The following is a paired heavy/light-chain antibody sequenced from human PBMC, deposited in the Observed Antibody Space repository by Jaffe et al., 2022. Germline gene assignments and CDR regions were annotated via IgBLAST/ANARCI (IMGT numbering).Light chain of an antibody. J-gene: IGKJ1*01. V-gene: IGKV1-8*01. CDR2: AAS. Sequence: AIRMTQSPSSLSASTGDRVTITCRASQGISSYLAWYQQKPGKAPKLLIYAASTLQSGVPSRFSGSGSGTDFTLTISCLQSEDFATYYCQQYYSYAWTFGQGTKVEIK. CDR1: QGISSY. CDR3: QQYYSYAWT.
Heavy chain of an antibody. CDR1: GYTFTSYA. CDR3: ARPPGGNVDTAMVTPGWFDP. J-gene: IGHJ5*02. V-gene: IGHV7-4-1*02. CDR2: INTNTGNP. D-gene: IGHD5-18*01. Sequence: QVQLVQSGSELKKPGASVKVSCKASGYTFTSYAMNWVRQAPGQGLEWMGWINTNTGNPTYAQGFTGRFVFSLDTSVSTAYLQISSLKAEDTAVYYCARPPGGNVDTAMVTPGWFDPWGQGTLVTVSS.